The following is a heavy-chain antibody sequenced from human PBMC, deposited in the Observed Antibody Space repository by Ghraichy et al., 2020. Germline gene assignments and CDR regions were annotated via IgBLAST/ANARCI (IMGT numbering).Heavy chain of an antibody. D-gene: IGHD1-26*01. CDR3: ARHSLAPSGIYYYFYMDV. CDR1: GFTFSGSA. CDR2: IRSKTNNYAT. Sequence: GGSLRLSCAASGFTFSGSAMHWVRQASGKGLEWVGRIRSKTNNYATAYAASVKGRFTISREDSKDTAYLQINSLKTEDTAVYYCARHSLAPSGIYYYFYMDVWGKGTTVTVSS. V-gene: IGHV3-73*01. J-gene: IGHJ6*03.